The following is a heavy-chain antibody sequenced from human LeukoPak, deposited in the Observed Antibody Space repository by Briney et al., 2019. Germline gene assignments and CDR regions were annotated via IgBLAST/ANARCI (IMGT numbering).Heavy chain of an antibody. CDR1: GFTFSSYW. CDR3: ARATLDSSGSYYYGMDV. Sequence: GGSLRLSCAASGFTFSSYWMHWVRQAPGKGLVWVSRINTDGSSTSYADSVKGRFTISRDNSKNTLYLQMNSLRAEDTAVYYCARATLDSSGSYYYGMDVWGQGTTVTVSS. V-gene: IGHV3-74*01. D-gene: IGHD3-22*01. CDR2: INTDGSST. J-gene: IGHJ6*02.